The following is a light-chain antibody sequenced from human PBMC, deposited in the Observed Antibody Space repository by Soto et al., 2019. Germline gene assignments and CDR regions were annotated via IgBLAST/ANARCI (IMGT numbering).Light chain of an antibody. J-gene: IGKJ1*01. V-gene: IGKV1-5*03. CDR3: QQYNNYSPLT. CDR2: KAS. CDR1: QGVSNW. Sequence: DIQMTQSPSTLSASVGDRVTITCRASQGVSNWLAWYQQKPGKAPKLLIYKASSLQSGVPSRFSGSGSGTEFTLTVSSLQPDDFATYYCQQYNNYSPLTFGQGTKVEIK.